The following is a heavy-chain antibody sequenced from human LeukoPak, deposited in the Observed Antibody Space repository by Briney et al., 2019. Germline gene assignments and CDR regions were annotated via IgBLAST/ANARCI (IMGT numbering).Heavy chain of an antibody. J-gene: IGHJ4*02. CDR2: IYPGDPDT. CDR1: GYSLTNYW. Sequence: GESLKISCKASGYSLTNYWIGWVRQMPGKGLEWMGIIYPGDPDTRYSPSFQGQVTISADKSISTAYLQWSSLKASDTAMYYCARRTGTSYGYDDYWGQGTLVTFSS. D-gene: IGHD5-18*01. V-gene: IGHV5-51*01. CDR3: ARRTGTSYGYDDY.